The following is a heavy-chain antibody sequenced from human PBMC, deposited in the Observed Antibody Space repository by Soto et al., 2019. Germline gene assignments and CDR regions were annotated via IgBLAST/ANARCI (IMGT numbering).Heavy chain of an antibody. CDR1: GYTFFIYD. V-gene: IGHV1-18*01. CDR3: ASTSSSWYYFDY. Sequence: ASVKVSCKASGYTFFIYDISWVRQAPGQGLEWMGWISTYSGSTSYAQKFQGRVTMTRDTSTSTVYMELSSLRSEDTAVYYCASTSSSWYYFDYWGQGTLVTVSS. J-gene: IGHJ4*02. D-gene: IGHD6-13*01. CDR2: ISTYSGST.